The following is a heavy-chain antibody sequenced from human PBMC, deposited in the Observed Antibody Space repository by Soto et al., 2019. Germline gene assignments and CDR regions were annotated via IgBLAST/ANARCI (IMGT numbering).Heavy chain of an antibody. CDR2: IYYSGST. CDR1: GGSISSYY. J-gene: IGHJ4*02. Sequence: SETLSLTCTVSGGSISSYYWSWIRQPPGKGLEWIGYIYYSGSTNYNPSLQSQVTKSVDTSKNQFSLKLSSVTAADTAVYYCARGGLGIAGLKGGDFDYWGQGTLVTVSS. D-gene: IGHD6-13*01. V-gene: IGHV4-59*01. CDR3: ARGGLGIAGLKGGDFDY.